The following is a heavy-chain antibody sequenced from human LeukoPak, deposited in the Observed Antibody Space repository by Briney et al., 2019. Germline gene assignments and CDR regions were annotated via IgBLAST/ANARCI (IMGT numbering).Heavy chain of an antibody. CDR2: IFYSGSA. J-gene: IGHJ5*02. CDR3: ARDSFSSSWPKWFDP. Sequence: SETLSLTCTVSGDSISSSSYYWGWIRQPPGKGLEWVGSIFYSGSAYYNPSLKSRVTISVDPSKNQFSLKVTSVTAADTAVYYCARDSFSSSWPKWFDPWGQGILVAVSS. CDR1: GDSISSSSYY. V-gene: IGHV4-39*07. D-gene: IGHD6-13*01.